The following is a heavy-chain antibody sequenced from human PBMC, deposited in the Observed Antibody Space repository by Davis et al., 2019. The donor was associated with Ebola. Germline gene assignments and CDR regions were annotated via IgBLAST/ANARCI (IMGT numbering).Heavy chain of an antibody. CDR3: AKCGGSYNNWFDP. CDR1: GFTFSSYA. V-gene: IGHV3-23*01. J-gene: IGHJ5*02. Sequence: GESLKISCAASGFTFSSYAMNWVRQAPGKGLECVSGISGSGGSTYYADSVKGRFTISRDNSRNTLYLQMNSLRAEDTGVYYCAKCGGSYNNWFDPWGQGTLVTVSS. D-gene: IGHD1-26*01. CDR2: ISGSGGST.